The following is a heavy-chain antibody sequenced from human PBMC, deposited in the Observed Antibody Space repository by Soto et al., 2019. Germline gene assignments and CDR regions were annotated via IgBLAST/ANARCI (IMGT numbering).Heavy chain of an antibody. CDR2: ISSSSSYI. V-gene: IGHV3-21*01. Sequence: PGGSLRLSCAASGFTFSSYSMNWVRQAPGKGLEWVSSISSSSSYIYYADSVKGRFTISRDNAKNSLYLQMNSLRAEDTAVYYCARRGTEYSSPDWDYDYYGMDVWGQGTTVTVSS. CDR3: ARRGTEYSSPDWDYDYYGMDV. CDR1: GFTFSSYS. D-gene: IGHD6-6*01. J-gene: IGHJ6*02.